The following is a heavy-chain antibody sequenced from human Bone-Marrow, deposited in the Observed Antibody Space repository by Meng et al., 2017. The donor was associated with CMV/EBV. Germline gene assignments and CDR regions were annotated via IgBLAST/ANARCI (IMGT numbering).Heavy chain of an antibody. Sequence: SVKVSCKASGGTFSSYAISWVRQAPGQGLEWMGGIIPILGIANYAQKFQGRVTITADKSTSTAYMELSSLRSEDTAVYYCARAKSIAAPCYYYGMDVWGQGTTVTVSS. CDR3: ARAKSIAAPCYYYGMDV. CDR1: GGTFSSYA. V-gene: IGHV1-69*10. D-gene: IGHD6-6*01. CDR2: IIPILGIA. J-gene: IGHJ6*02.